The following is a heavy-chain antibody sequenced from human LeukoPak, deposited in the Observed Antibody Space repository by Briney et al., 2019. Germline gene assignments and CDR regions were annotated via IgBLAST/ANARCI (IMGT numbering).Heavy chain of an antibody. Sequence: SAPLPLTCTVSGGSISGSNYHCGWIRQPPGKGLEWLGPVHHTGRAFYNPSLRGRTTVSVDTSKNEFSLKLTSVTAADTAVYYCAREPDAWGQGILVIVSS. CDR3: AREPDA. CDR1: GGSISGSNYH. V-gene: IGHV4-39*07. CDR2: VHHTGRA. J-gene: IGHJ5*02.